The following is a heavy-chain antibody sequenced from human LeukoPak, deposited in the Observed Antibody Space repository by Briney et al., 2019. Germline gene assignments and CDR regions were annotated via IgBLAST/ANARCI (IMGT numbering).Heavy chain of an antibody. J-gene: IGHJ4*02. Sequence: TETLSLTCTVSGGSISSYYWSWIRQPPGKGLEWIGYIYYSGSTNYNPSLKSRVTISVGTSKNQFSLKLSSVTAADTAVYYCARHGASIAAAVDYWGQGTLVTVSS. CDR2: IYYSGST. CDR1: GGSISSYY. CDR3: ARHGASIAAAVDY. V-gene: IGHV4-59*08. D-gene: IGHD6-13*01.